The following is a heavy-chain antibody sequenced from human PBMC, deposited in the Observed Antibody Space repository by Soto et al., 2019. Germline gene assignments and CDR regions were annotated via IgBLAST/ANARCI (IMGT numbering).Heavy chain of an antibody. D-gene: IGHD4-4*01. CDR1: GFTFSRFG. J-gene: IGHJ6*02. CDR3: ARDSFPKPAGSNYVRSVLYYYGMDV. Sequence: QVQLVESGGGVVQPGRSLRLSCVASGFTFSRFGMHWVRQAPGNGLEWVAAISYDGSNIHYGDSVEGRFTISRDNSKNTLYLQMNSLRAEDTAVYYCARDSFPKPAGSNYVRSVLYYYGMDVWGQGTTVTVSS. V-gene: IGHV3-30*03. CDR2: ISYDGSNI.